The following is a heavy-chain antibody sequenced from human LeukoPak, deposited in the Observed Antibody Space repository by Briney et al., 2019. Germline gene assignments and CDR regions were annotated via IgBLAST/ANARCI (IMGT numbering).Heavy chain of an antibody. CDR1: GGSISSYY. D-gene: IGHD3-9*01. Sequence: PSETLSLTCTVSGGSISSYYWSWIRQPPGKGLEWIGYIYSSGSTNYNPSLKSRVTISVDTSKNQFSLKLSSVTAADTAVYYCARRVRYFDWFDYWGQGTLVTVSS. V-gene: IGHV4-59*08. CDR2: IYSSGST. CDR3: ARRVRYFDWFDY. J-gene: IGHJ5*01.